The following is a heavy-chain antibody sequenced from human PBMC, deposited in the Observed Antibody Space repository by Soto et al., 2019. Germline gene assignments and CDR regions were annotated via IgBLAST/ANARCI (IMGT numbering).Heavy chain of an antibody. Sequence: PWGSLRLSCAASGFRFNDYSISCVRHSPFKWLEWVSYISSGSSTIYYARSVKGRFTISRDNAKNSLSLQMNSLRAEDTAVYYCATSSGALAASFPYYFDYWGQGTLVTVSS. CDR3: ATSSGALAASFPYYFDY. D-gene: IGHD6-25*01. CDR1: GFRFNDYS. J-gene: IGHJ4*02. CDR2: ISSGSSTI. V-gene: IGHV3-11*01.